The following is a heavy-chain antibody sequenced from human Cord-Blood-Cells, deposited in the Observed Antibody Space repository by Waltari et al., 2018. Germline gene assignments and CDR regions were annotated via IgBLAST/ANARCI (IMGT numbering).Heavy chain of an antibody. CDR3: ARCIVGATVDY. J-gene: IGHJ4*02. Sequence: QVQLQQWGAGLLKPSDTLSLTCAVYGGSFSGYSWSWIRQPPGKGLEWIGEINHSGSTNYNPSLKSRVTISVDTSKNQFSLKLSSVTAADTAVYYCARCIVGATVDYWGQGTLVTVSS. V-gene: IGHV4-34*01. CDR1: GGSFSGYS. D-gene: IGHD1-26*01. CDR2: INHSGST.